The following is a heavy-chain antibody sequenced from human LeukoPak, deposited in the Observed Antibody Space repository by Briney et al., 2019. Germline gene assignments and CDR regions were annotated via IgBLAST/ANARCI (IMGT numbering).Heavy chain of an antibody. V-gene: IGHV5-51*01. CDR3: ARQEYCSGGSCYTWFDP. J-gene: IGHJ5*02. Sequence: GESLKISCKGSGYSINNYWIGWVRQMPGKGLEWMGIIYPANSDIRYSPSFQGQVTISADKSISTVYLQWSSLKASDTAMYYCARQEYCSGGSCYTWFDPWGQGTLVTVSS. CDR2: IYPANSDI. CDR1: GYSINNYW. D-gene: IGHD2-15*01.